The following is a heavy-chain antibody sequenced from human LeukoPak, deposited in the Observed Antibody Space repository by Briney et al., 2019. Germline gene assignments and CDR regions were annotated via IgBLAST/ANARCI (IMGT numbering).Heavy chain of an antibody. CDR3: AREVKLFSSSWFNWFDP. V-gene: IGHV7-4-1*02. CDR1: GYTFTSYA. J-gene: IGHJ5*02. CDR2: INTNTGNP. Sequence: ASVKVSCKASGYTFTSYAMNWVRQAPGQGLEWMGWINTNTGNPTYAQGFTGRFVFSLDTSVSTAYLQISSLKAEDTAVYYCAREVKLFSSSWFNWFDPWGQGTLVTVSS. D-gene: IGHD6-13*01.